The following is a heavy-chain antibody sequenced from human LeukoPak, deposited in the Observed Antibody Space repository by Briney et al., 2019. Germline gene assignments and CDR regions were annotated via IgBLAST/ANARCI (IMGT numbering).Heavy chain of an antibody. J-gene: IGHJ6*03. V-gene: IGHV3-30*18. CDR3: AKHGGGYSYGYFGDYYYYMDV. CDR1: GFTFSSYG. Sequence: PGGSLRLSCAASGFTFSSYGMHWVRQAPGKGLEWVAVISYDGSNKYYADSVKGRFTISRDNSKNTLYLQMNSLRAEDTAVYYCAKHGGGYSYGYFGDYYYYMDVWGKGTTVTVSS. CDR2: ISYDGSNK. D-gene: IGHD5-18*01.